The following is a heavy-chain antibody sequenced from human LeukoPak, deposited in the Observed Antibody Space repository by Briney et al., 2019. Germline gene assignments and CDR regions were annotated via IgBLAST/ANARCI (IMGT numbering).Heavy chain of an antibody. Sequence: SETLSLTCTVSGGSISSSSYYWGWIRQPPGKGLEWIGSIYYSGSTYYNPSLKSRVTISVDTSKNQFSLKLSSVTAADTAVYYCASSYSGSYPKGHNFDYWGQGTLVTVSS. CDR3: ASSYSGSYPKGHNFDY. CDR1: GGSISSSSYY. CDR2: IYYSGST. J-gene: IGHJ4*02. V-gene: IGHV4-39*01. D-gene: IGHD1-26*01.